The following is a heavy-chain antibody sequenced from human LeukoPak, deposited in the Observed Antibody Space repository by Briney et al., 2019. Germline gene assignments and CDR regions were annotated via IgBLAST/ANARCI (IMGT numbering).Heavy chain of an antibody. Sequence: SETLSLTCAVSGGSISSSNWWSGVRQPPGKGLEGIGYISHRGRTYSNPSLESRVTMSIDRSQNQFSLQLSSVTAADTAVYYCARVNQEDYYDSSGYYSPFDFWGQGTLVTVSS. D-gene: IGHD3-22*01. CDR2: ISHRGRT. J-gene: IGHJ4*02. CDR3: ARVNQEDYYDSSGYYSPFDF. CDR1: GGSISSSNW. V-gene: IGHV4-4*02.